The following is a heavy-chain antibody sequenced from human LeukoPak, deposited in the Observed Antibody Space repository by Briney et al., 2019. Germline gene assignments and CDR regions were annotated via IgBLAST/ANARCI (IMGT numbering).Heavy chain of an antibody. D-gene: IGHD2-8*01. CDR3: ARVLGYCTNGVCSDAFDI. CDR2: IYYSGST. V-gene: IGHV4-61*01. CDR1: GGSVSSGSYY. J-gene: IGHJ3*02. Sequence: PSETLSLTCTVSGGSVSSGSYYWSWIRQPPGKGLEWIGYIYYSGSTNYNPSLKSRVTISVDTSKNQFSLKLSSVTAADTAVYYCARVLGYCTNGVCSDAFDIWGQGTMVTVSS.